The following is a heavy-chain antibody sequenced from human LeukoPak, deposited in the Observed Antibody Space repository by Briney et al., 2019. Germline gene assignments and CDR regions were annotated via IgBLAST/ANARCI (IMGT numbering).Heavy chain of an antibody. Sequence: PGGSLRLSCAASGFTVSSNYMTWVRQVPGRGLGWVSVIYSGGTTYYADSVKGRFTISRDNSKNTLYLQMNSLRAEDTALYYCARGHSGDPAFDIWGQGTMVTVSS. J-gene: IGHJ3*02. CDR2: IYSGGTT. CDR1: GFTVSSNY. V-gene: IGHV3-53*01. CDR3: ARGHSGDPAFDI. D-gene: IGHD4-17*01.